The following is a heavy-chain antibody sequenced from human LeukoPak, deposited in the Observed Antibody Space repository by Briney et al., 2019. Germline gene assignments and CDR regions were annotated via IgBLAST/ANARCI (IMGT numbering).Heavy chain of an antibody. CDR1: GGSISSYY. CDR2: IYYSGST. D-gene: IGHD3-10*01. V-gene: IGHV4-59*01. J-gene: IGHJ6*02. Sequence: SETLSLTCTVSGGSISSYYWSWIRQPPGKGLEWIGYIYYSGSTNYNPSLKSRVTISVDTSKNQFSLKLSSVTAADTAVYYCARNPGWLWFGEVSYYYYGMDVWGQGTTVTVSS. CDR3: ARNPGWLWFGEVSYYYYGMDV.